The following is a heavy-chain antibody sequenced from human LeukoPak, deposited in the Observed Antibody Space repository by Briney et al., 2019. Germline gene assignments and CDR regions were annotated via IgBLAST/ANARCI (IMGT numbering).Heavy chain of an antibody. CDR2: LSASGGNT. D-gene: IGHD5-24*01. Sequence: GGSLRLSCAASGFTFNSYAMSWVRQAPGKGLEWISALSASGGNTYYADSVKGRFTISRDNSKGTVYLQMNSLRPEDTAVYYCAKDDAWLQYGNWGRGTLVTVSS. CDR1: GFTFNSYA. J-gene: IGHJ4*02. V-gene: IGHV3-23*01. CDR3: AKDDAWLQYGN.